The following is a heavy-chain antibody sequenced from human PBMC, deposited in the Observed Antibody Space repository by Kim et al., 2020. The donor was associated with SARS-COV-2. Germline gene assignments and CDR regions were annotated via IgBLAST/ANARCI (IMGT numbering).Heavy chain of an antibody. CDR1: GFTFSSYG. J-gene: IGHJ5*02. Sequence: GGSLRLSCAASGFTFSSYGMHWVRQAPGKGLEWVAVIWYDGSNKYYADSVKGRFTISRDNSKNTLYLQMNSLRAEDTAVYYCAGHGIVGATNPFDPWGQGTLVTVSS. CDR3: AGHGIVGATNPFDP. CDR2: IWYDGSNK. V-gene: IGHV3-33*01. D-gene: IGHD1-26*01.